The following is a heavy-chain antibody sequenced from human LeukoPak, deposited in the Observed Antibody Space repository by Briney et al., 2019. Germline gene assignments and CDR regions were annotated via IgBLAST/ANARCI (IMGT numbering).Heavy chain of an antibody. Sequence: SETLSLTCAVYGGSFIGYYWSWIRQPPGKGLEWIGEINHSGSTNYNPSLKSRVTISADTSKNQFSLKLSSVTAADTAVYYCARGPAYYYDSSAQGGAFDIWGQGTMVTVSS. V-gene: IGHV4-34*01. CDR1: GGSFIGYY. D-gene: IGHD3-22*01. CDR3: ARGPAYYYDSSAQGGAFDI. CDR2: INHSGST. J-gene: IGHJ3*02.